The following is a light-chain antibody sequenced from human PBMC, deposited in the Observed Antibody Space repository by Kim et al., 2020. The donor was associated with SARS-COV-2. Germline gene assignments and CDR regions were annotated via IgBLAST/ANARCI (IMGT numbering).Light chain of an antibody. J-gene: IGLJ1*01. CDR3: AAWDDSLNGFYV. CDR1: SSNIGSNP. Sequence: HRVTISCSGSSSNIGSNPVDWYQQLPGTAPKLLIYSNNQWPSGVPDRFSGSKSGTSASLAISGLQSEDEADYYCAAWDDSLNGFYVFGTGTKVTVL. CDR2: SNN. V-gene: IGLV1-44*01.